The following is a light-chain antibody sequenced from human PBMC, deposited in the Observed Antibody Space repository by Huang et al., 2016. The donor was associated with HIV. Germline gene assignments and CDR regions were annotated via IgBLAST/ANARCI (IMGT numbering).Light chain of an antibody. Sequence: EIVLTQSPGTLSLSPGERATLSCRASQSVSSSYLAWSQQKPGQAPRLRIYVASSRDTGIPERFSGSGAGTDFTLTISRLEPEDFAVYYCQQYSSSPLTFGGGTKVEIK. CDR1: QSVSSSY. CDR3: QQYSSSPLT. J-gene: IGKJ4*01. CDR2: VAS. V-gene: IGKV3-20*01.